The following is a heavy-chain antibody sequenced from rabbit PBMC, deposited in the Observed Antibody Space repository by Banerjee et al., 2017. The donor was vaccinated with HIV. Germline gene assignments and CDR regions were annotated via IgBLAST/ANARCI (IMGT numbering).Heavy chain of an antibody. D-gene: IGHD1-1*01. CDR2: IYNGDGST. Sequence: QSLEESGGDLVKPGASLTLTCTASGSDISSTYWICWVRQAPGKGLEWIGCIYNGDGSTYYASWAKGRFTISKTSSTTVTLQMTSLTAADTAAYFCARDTDDSVYLDYLDLWGPGTLVTVS. CDR1: GSDISSTYW. V-gene: IGHV1S40*01. CDR3: ARDTDDSVYLDYLDL. J-gene: IGHJ4*01.